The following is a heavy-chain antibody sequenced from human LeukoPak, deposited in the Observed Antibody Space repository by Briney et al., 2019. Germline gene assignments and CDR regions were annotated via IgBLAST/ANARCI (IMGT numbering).Heavy chain of an antibody. D-gene: IGHD3-16*02. Sequence: GASVKVSCKASGYTFTSYGISWVRQAPGQGLEWMGWISAYNGNTNYAQKLQGRVTMTTDTSTSTAYMELRSLRSDDTAVYYCARDTALIIDKEFDYWGQGTLVTVSS. CDR3: ARDTALIIDKEFDY. V-gene: IGHV1-18*01. CDR2: ISAYNGNT. CDR1: GYTFTSYG. J-gene: IGHJ4*02.